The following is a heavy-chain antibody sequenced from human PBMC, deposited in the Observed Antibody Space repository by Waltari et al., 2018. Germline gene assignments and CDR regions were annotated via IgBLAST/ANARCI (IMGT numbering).Heavy chain of an antibody. Sequence: QVQLVQSGAEVKKPGASVKVSCKASGYTFTSYAMHWVRQAPGQRLEWMGWINAGNGNTKYSQKFQGRVTITRDTSASTAYMELSSLRSEDTAVYYCARDYREMVVAATSPDVWGQGTTVTVSS. D-gene: IGHD2-15*01. V-gene: IGHV1-3*01. J-gene: IGHJ6*02. CDR1: GYTFTSYA. CDR2: INAGNGNT. CDR3: ARDYREMVVAATSPDV.